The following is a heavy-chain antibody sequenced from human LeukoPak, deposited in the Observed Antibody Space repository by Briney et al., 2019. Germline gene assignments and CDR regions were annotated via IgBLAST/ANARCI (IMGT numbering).Heavy chain of an antibody. J-gene: IGHJ5*02. CDR3: ARDPHSSGWYFKSHGWFDP. CDR2: ISSSSSII. D-gene: IGHD6-19*01. Sequence: GGSLRLSCAASGFPFTDFSMDWVRQAPGKGLEWVAYISSSSSIIFYADSVKGRFTISRDNAKNSLYLQMNSLRAEDTAVYYCARDPHSSGWYFKSHGWFDPWGQGILVTVSS. V-gene: IGHV3-48*01. CDR1: GFPFTDFS.